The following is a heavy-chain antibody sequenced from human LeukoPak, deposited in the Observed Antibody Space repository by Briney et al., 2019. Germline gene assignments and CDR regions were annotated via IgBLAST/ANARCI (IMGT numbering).Heavy chain of an antibody. D-gene: IGHD1-26*01. CDR2: TYYRSKWYN. V-gene: IGHV6-1*01. Sequence: SQTLSLTCAISGDSVSSNSAAWNWFRQSQSRGLEWLGRTYYRSKWYNDYAVSVKSRITINPDTSKNQFSLQLNSVTPEDTAVYYCARINSESYSYAFDIWGQGTMVTVSS. CDR3: ARINSESYSYAFDI. J-gene: IGHJ3*02. CDR1: GDSVSSNSAA.